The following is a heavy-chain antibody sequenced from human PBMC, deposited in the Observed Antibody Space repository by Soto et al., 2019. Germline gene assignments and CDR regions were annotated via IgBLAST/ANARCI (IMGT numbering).Heavy chain of an antibody. D-gene: IGHD6-13*01. V-gene: IGHV4-39*01. CDR2: IYYSGST. CDR3: ARQTGYSSYREGYYYGMEV. Sequence: PSETLSLTCTVSGGSISSSSYYWGWIRQPPGKGLEWIGSIYYSGSTYYNPSLKSRVTISVDTSKNQFSLKLSSVTAADTAVYYCARQTGYSSYREGYYYGMEVWGQGTPVTVPS. CDR1: GGSISSSSYY. J-gene: IGHJ6*02.